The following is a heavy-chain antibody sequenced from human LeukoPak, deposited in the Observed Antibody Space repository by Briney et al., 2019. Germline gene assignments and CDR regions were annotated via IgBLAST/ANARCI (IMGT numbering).Heavy chain of an antibody. Sequence: GGSLRLSCAASGFTFSSFGMSWVRQAPGKGLEWVSAISGSGSSTYYADSVKGRFTISRDNSKNTLYLQMNSLRAEDTAVYYCAELGITMIGGVWGKGTTVTISS. CDR3: AELGITMIGGV. V-gene: IGHV3-23*01. D-gene: IGHD3-10*02. CDR1: GFTFSSFG. J-gene: IGHJ6*04. CDR2: ISGSGSST.